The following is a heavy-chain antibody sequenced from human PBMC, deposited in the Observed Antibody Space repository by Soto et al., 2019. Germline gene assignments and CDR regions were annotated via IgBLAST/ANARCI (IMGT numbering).Heavy chain of an antibody. Sequence: SETLSLTCNVSGGSISSSRSYWAWIRQPPGKGLEWIANIFYSGSTYYNPSLESRVTVSVDTSKNQFSLKLSSVTAADTAVYYCACSYYYYYMDVWGKGTTVTVSS. CDR3: ACSYYYYYMDV. J-gene: IGHJ6*03. V-gene: IGHV4-39*07. CDR2: IFYSGST. CDR1: GGSISSSRSY.